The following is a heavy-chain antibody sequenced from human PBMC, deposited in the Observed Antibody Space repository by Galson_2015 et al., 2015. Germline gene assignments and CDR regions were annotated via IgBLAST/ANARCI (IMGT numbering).Heavy chain of an antibody. D-gene: IGHD3-10*01. CDR2: INAGNGNT. CDR1: GYTFTSYA. V-gene: IGHV1-3*01. CDR3: ARVSMVRGYYFDY. Sequence: SVKVSCKASGYTFTSYAMHWVRQAPGQRLEWMGWINAGNGNTKYSQKFQGRVTITRDTSASTAYMELSSLRSEDTAVYYYARVSMVRGYYFDYWGQGTLVTVSS. J-gene: IGHJ4*02.